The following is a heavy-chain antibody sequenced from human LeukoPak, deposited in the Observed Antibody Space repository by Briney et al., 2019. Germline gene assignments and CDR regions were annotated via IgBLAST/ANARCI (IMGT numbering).Heavy chain of an antibody. D-gene: IGHD3-16*01. CDR1: GGSISSGGYY. CDR3: ASESRHTRNGGSLSGCLDY. CDR2: IYYSGST. Sequence: SETLSLTCTVSGGSISSGGYYWSWIRQHPGKGLEWIGYIYYSGSTYYNPSLKSRVTMSVDTSKNQFSLKLSSVTAADTAVYYCASESRHTRNGGSLSGCLDYWGQGTLVTVSS. V-gene: IGHV4-31*03. J-gene: IGHJ4*02.